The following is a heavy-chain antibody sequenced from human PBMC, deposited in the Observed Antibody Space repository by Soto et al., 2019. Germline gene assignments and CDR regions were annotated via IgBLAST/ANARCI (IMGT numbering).Heavy chain of an antibody. D-gene: IGHD3-22*01. CDR3: ARKSNSDMSGYDYFDF. J-gene: IGHJ4*02. Sequence: PVGSLRLSCAPSGFIFSTSDMTWVRQAPGKGLEYVSSINYNGIYKFYAEPAKGRFTISRDNAKNSLYLQMNSLTAEDTAVYYCARKSNSDMSGYDYFDFWGRGTLVTVSS. CDR1: GFIFSTSD. CDR2: INYNGIYK. V-gene: IGHV3-21*06.